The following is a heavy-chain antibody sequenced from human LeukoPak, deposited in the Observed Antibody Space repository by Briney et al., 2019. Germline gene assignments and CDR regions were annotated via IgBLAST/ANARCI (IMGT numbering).Heavy chain of an antibody. CDR2: IKQDGSEK. CDR1: GFTFSTYW. CDR3: ATRSLWFGEFAY. D-gene: IGHD3-10*01. J-gene: IGHJ4*02. Sequence: GGSLRLSCAASGFTFSTYWMSWVRQAPGKGLEWVASIKQDGSEKNYVDSVKGRFTISRDNAKNSLYLQMDSLRAEDTAVYYCATRSLWFGEFAYWGQGTLVTVSS. V-gene: IGHV3-7*01.